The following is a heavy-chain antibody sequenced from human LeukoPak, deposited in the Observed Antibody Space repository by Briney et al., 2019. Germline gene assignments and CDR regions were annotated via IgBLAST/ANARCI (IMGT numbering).Heavy chain of an antibody. J-gene: IGHJ5*02. V-gene: IGHV3-23*01. CDR2: ISGSGDST. Sequence: GGSLRLSCAASGFTFSSYAMTGVRQAPGKGLEWVSTISGSGDSTYYADSVKGRFTISRDNSKNTLYLQTNSLRAEDTAVYYCAKGMYYYDSSGSGFDPWGQGTLVTVSS. D-gene: IGHD3-22*01. CDR1: GFTFSSYA. CDR3: AKGMYYYDSSGSGFDP.